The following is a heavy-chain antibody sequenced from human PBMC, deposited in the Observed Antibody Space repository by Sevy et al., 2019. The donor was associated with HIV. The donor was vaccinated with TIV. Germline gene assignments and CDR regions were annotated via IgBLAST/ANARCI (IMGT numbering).Heavy chain of an antibody. CDR1: GGSISSSSYY. J-gene: IGHJ4*02. CDR3: ARLAVAGTPYPNYFDY. D-gene: IGHD6-19*01. Sequence: SETLSLTCTVSGGSISSSSYYWGWIRQPPGKGLEWIGSIYDSGSTYYNPSLKSRVTISVDTSKNQFSLKLSSVTAADTAVYYCARLAVAGTPYPNYFDYWGQGTLVTVSS. V-gene: IGHV4-39*01. CDR2: IYDSGST.